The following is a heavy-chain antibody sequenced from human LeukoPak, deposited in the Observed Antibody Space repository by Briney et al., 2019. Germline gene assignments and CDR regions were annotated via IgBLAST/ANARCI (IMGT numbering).Heavy chain of an antibody. CDR3: AKSAYDSHQIDY. CDR2: IHPGDSDI. J-gene: IGHJ4*02. Sequence: GESLQISCKASGYIFTNYWIGWVRQMPGKGLEWMGIIHPGDSDIRYRPSFQGQVTISADKSINNAYLQWSSLKASDTAMYFCAKSAYDSHQIDYWGQGTLVTVSS. V-gene: IGHV5-51*01. D-gene: IGHD2-8*01. CDR1: GYIFTNYW.